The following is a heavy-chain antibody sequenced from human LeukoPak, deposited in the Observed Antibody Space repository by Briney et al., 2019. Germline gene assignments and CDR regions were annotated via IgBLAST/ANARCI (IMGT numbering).Heavy chain of an antibody. CDR2: INPSGGST. CDR3: ARDLQQQLVLDY. D-gene: IGHD6-13*01. V-gene: IGHV1-46*01. Sequence: GASVKVSCKASGYTFTSYYMHWVRQAPGQGLEWMAIINPSGGSTSYAQKFRGRVTMTRDTSTSTVYMELSSLRSEDTAVYYCARDLQQQLVLDYWGQGTLVTVSS. CDR1: GYTFTSYY. J-gene: IGHJ4*02.